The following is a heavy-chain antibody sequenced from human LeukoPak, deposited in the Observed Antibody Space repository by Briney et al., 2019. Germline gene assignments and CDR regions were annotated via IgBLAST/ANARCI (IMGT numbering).Heavy chain of an antibody. CDR1: GGSFNDYY. CDR3: ARVPTGFHSSGYANPYYFDY. J-gene: IGHJ4*02. Sequence: SETLSLTCAVYGGSFNDYYWGWIRQPPGKGLEWIGEINHSGSTKYNPSMKSRVTISVDTSKNQFSLRLNSVTAADTAVYYCARVPTGFHSSGYANPYYFDYWGQGTLVTVSS. CDR2: INHSGST. D-gene: IGHD3-22*01. V-gene: IGHV4-34*01.